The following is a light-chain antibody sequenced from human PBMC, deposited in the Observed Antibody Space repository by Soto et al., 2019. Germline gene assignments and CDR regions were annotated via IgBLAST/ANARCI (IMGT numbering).Light chain of an antibody. CDR3: QQYNKWPPWT. V-gene: IGKV3-15*01. CDR2: DAS. Sequence: ILMTQSPATLSVSPGERATLSCRASQSVSNNLAWYQQKPGQAPRLLIYDASTRATGIPARFSGSRSGTEFTLSISGLQSEDIAVYYCQQYNKWPPWTFGQGTKVEIK. CDR1: QSVSNN. J-gene: IGKJ1*01.